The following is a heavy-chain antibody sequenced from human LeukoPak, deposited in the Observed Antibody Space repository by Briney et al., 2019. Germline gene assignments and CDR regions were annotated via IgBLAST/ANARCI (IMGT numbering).Heavy chain of an antibody. CDR2: IWNDASNE. Sequence: PGGSLRLSCVASGFTFSGYGMHWVRQAPGKGLEWVAVIWNDASNEFYADSVKGRFTISRDNSNNTLYLQMNSLRAEDTAVYYCTREKRGYCTDTSCSQFDYWGQGTLVTVSS. V-gene: IGHV3-33*01. D-gene: IGHD2-2*01. CDR3: TREKRGYCTDTSCSQFDY. CDR1: GFTFSGYG. J-gene: IGHJ4*02.